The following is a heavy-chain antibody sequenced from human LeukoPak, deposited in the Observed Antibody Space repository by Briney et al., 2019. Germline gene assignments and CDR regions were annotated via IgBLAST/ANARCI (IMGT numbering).Heavy chain of an antibody. CDR2: INPNSGGT. Sequence: ASVKVSCKASGYTFTDYYIHWVRQAPGQGLEWTGWINPNSGGTNYAQKFQGRVTMTRYTSISTAYMELSRLRSDDTAVYYCARDLRYCSGGSCYPDYWGQGTLVTVSS. J-gene: IGHJ4*02. D-gene: IGHD2-15*01. V-gene: IGHV1-2*02. CDR1: GYTFTDYY. CDR3: ARDLRYCSGGSCYPDY.